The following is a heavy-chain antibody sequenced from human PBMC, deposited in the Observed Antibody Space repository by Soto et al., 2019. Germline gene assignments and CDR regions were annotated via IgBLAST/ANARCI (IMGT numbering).Heavy chain of an antibody. CDR2: IYSEGTP. D-gene: IGHD3-9*01. CDR1: GFTVGSNY. J-gene: IGHJ6*04. CDR3: ERSTYYDILTGSYYYYAMDV. V-gene: IGHV3-53*01. Sequence: GGSLRLSCAASGFTVGSNYMSWVRQAPGKGLEWVSVIYSEGTPYYADSVKGRFTISRENSNNTLYLHMNNLRAEDTAVYYCERSTYYDILTGSYYYYAMDVWGKGTTVTVSS.